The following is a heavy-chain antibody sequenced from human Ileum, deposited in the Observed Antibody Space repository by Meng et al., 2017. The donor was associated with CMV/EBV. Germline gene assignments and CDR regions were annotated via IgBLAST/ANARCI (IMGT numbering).Heavy chain of an antibody. V-gene: IGHV4-39*07. Sequence: QLRRQRRGPRLGTPSATLSLTCTFSGGSISSSSYYWGWICQPPGKGLEWIGSIYYSGSTYYNPSLKSRVTISVDTSKNQFSLKLSSVTAADTAVYYCARVDMGGTRPAYWGQGTLVTVSS. D-gene: IGHD6-19*01. J-gene: IGHJ4*02. CDR2: IYYSGST. CDR3: ARVDMGGTRPAY. CDR1: GGSISSSSYY.